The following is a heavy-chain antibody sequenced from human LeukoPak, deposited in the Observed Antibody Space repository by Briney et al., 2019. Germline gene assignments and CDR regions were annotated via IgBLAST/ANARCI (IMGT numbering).Heavy chain of an antibody. CDR2: INPNSGGT. V-gene: IGHV1-2*02. Sequence: ASVKVSCKASGYTFTGYYMHWVRQAPGQGLEWMGWINPNSGGTNYAQKFQGRVTMTRDTSISTAYMELRSLRSDDTAVYYCARDKAGATEYLNYWGQGTLVTVSS. D-gene: IGHD1-26*01. CDR3: ARDKAGATEYLNY. J-gene: IGHJ4*02. CDR1: GYTFTGYY.